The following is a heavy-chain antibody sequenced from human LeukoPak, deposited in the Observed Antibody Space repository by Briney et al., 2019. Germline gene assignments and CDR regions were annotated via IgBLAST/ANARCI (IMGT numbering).Heavy chain of an antibody. CDR1: GYSITSTSF. J-gene: IGHJ4*02. Sequence: PSETLSLTCSVSGYSITSTSFWAWIRQTPGKGLEWIGSINHLGSAYYNPSLESRVTISVDTSKNHFSLNLKSVTAADTAVYYCARAGYDSSGYYSYYFDYWGQGTLDTVSS. CDR3: ARAGYDSSGYYSYYFDY. CDR2: INHLGSA. V-gene: IGHV4-38-2*02. D-gene: IGHD3-22*01.